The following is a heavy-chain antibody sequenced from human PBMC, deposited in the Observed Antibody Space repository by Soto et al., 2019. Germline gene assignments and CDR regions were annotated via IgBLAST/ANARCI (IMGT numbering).Heavy chain of an antibody. CDR3: VTDPASGGSGGAWFGY. Sequence: GGSLRLSCAVSGFTFSNYAMTWVRQAPGKGLECVSLMSGNGGRIVYADSVNGRFTISRDNSKNTLYLQMNSLRLEDTAVYYCVTDPASGGSGGAWFGYWGQGTLVSASS. CDR2: MSGNGGRI. CDR1: GFTFSNYA. D-gene: IGHD2-21*02. J-gene: IGHJ4*02. V-gene: IGHV3-23*01.